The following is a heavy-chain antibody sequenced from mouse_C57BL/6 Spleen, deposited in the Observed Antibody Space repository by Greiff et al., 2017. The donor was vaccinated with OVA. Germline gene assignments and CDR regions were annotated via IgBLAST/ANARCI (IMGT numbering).Heavy chain of an antibody. CDR2: IRNKANGYTT. V-gene: IGHV7-3*01. CDR3: ARESYGYFDV. Sequence: EVKLVESGGGLVQPGGSLSLSCAASGFTFTDYYMSWVRQPPGKALEWLGFIRNKANGYTTEYSASVKGRFTISRDNSQSILYLQMNALRAEDSATYYCARESYGYFDVWGTGTTVTVSS. CDR1: GFTFTDYY. J-gene: IGHJ1*03.